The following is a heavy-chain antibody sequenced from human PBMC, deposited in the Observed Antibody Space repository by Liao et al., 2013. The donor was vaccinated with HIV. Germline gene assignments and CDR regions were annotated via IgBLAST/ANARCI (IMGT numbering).Heavy chain of an antibody. CDR3: AREERYYYDTSGYHYVFGFDI. Sequence: QVQLQESGPGLVKPSQTLSLTCTVSGGSLSSGDYYWSWIRQPPGKGLEWIGYIYYSGSTFYNPSVKSRVTISVDTSKNQFSLKLSSVTAADTAVYYCAREERYYYDTSGYHYVFGFDIWGQGTMVTVSS. CDR1: GGSLSSGDYY. V-gene: IGHV4-30-4*01. CDR2: IYYSGST. J-gene: IGHJ3*02. D-gene: IGHD3-22*01.